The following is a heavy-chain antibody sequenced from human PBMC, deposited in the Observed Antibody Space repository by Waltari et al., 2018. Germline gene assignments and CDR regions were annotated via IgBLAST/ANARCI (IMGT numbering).Heavy chain of an antibody. J-gene: IGHJ6*02. D-gene: IGHD1-1*01. CDR2: INSDGTMT. Sequence: EEKVVESGGGLVQPVESLRLSCVASGFTFGNYRFQCVRQPTGKGLVLVSGINSDGTMTSYADSVKGRFTISRDNAKKTLYLQMNRLRAEDTAVYYCARVAQRTYRSPVPGRDYYYGMDVWGQGTTVTVSS. V-gene: IGHV3-74*01. CDR3: ARVAQRTYRSPVPGRDYYYGMDV. CDR1: GFTFGNYR.